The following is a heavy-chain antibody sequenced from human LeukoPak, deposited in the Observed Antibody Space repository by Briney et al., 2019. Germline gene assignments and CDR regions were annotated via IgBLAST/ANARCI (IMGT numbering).Heavy chain of an antibody. J-gene: IGHJ3*02. CDR3: ARDPPRYSSGWYDAFDI. D-gene: IGHD6-19*01. CDR1: GGSISSGGYY. V-gene: IGHV4-31*03. Sequence: SQTLSLTCTVSGGSISSGGYYWSWIRQHPGKGLEWIGYIYYSGSTYYNPSLKSRVTISVDTSKNQFSQKLSSVTAADTAVYYCARDPPRYSSGWYDAFDIWGQGTMVTVSS. CDR2: IYYSGST.